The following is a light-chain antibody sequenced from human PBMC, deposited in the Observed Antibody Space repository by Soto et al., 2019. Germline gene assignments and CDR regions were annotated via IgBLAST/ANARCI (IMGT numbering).Light chain of an antibody. CDR2: GAS. CDR1: QIVSSN. Sequence: EIVMTQSPATLSVSPGEKATISCRASQIVSSNLAWYQQKPGQAPRLLIYGASTRATGIPARFSGSGSGTEFTLTISSLQSEDFAVYYCQQYNNWPPWTFGQGTKVDIK. CDR3: QQYNNWPPWT. V-gene: IGKV3-15*01. J-gene: IGKJ1*01.